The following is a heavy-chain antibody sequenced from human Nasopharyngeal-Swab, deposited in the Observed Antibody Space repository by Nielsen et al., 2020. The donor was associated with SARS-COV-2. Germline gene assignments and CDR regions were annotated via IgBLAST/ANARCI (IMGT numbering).Heavy chain of an antibody. CDR1: GFTFSSYG. CDR2: IWYDGSNK. Sequence: GGSLRLSCAASGFTFSSYGMHWVRQAPGKGLEWVAVIWYDGSNKYYADSVKGRFTISRDNSKNTLYLQMNSLRAEDTAVHYCARDLGRAAAGTDYWGQGTLVTVSS. D-gene: IGHD6-13*01. J-gene: IGHJ4*02. V-gene: IGHV3-33*01. CDR3: ARDLGRAAAGTDY.